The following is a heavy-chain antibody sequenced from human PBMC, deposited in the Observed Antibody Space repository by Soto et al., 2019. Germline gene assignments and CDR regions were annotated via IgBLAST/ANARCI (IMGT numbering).Heavy chain of an antibody. Sequence: SQTLSRTCTASGGSIRSYHWSWTRQPPGKGLQWIGYIYYSVSTTYNPSLKSRVTISVDTSKNHFSLKLSSVTAADTAVYYCARGRRAAAGTDGMDVWGQGTTVTVSS. CDR2: IYYSVST. J-gene: IGHJ6*02. D-gene: IGHD6-13*01. CDR3: ARGRRAAAGTDGMDV. V-gene: IGHV4-59*01. CDR1: GGSIRSYH.